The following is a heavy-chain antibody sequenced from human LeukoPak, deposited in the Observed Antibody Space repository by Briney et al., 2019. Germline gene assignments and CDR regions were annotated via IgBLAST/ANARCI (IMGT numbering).Heavy chain of an antibody. D-gene: IGHD3-10*01. CDR3: ARNHIVTGTYFDS. V-gene: IGHV4-4*07. Sequence: SETLSLTCTVSGDSISSYYWNWIRQPAGKGLEWIGRIYASGYTEYNPSLQTRVTMSVDTSKNEFSLKVDTVTAADTAVYFCARNHIVTGTYFDSWGQGILVTVSS. J-gene: IGHJ4*02. CDR2: IYASGYT. CDR1: GDSISSYY.